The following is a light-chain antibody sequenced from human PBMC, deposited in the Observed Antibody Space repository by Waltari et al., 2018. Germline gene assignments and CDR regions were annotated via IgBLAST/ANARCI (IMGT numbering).Light chain of an antibody. CDR1: AMPTTS. CDR3: QSADREDTYVV. Sequence: SYELTQQPSVSVSPGQKAGTPGDGDAMPTTSASWYQQKTGQAPVWVIYKDSERPSGIPERFSGSSSGTTVTLTIRGVQAEDEADYYCQSADREDTYVVFGGGTKLTVL. CDR2: KDS. V-gene: IGLV3-25*03. J-gene: IGLJ2*01.